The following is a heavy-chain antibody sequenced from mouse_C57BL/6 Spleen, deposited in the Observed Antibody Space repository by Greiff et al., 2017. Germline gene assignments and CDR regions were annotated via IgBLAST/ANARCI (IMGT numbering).Heavy chain of an antibody. D-gene: IGHD1-1*01. V-gene: IGHV1-55*01. CDR1: GYTFTSYW. CDR2: IYPGSGST. J-gene: IGHJ2*01. CDR3: ARWIATVVATEDY. Sequence: VQLQQPGAELVKPGASVKMSCKASGYTFTSYWITWVKQRPGQGLGWIGDIYPGSGSTNYNEKFKSKATLTVDTSSSTAYMQLSSLTSEDSAVDYCARWIATVVATEDYWGQGTTLTVSS.